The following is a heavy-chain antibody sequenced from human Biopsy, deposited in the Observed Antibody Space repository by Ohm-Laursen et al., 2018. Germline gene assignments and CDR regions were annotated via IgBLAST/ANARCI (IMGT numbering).Heavy chain of an antibody. V-gene: IGHV4-59*01. CDR1: GGSISSDY. Sequence: GTLSLTCIVSGGSISSDYWSWIRQSPGKGLEWIGYISNRGSTNYNPSLRGRVTISVDTSKNQFSLKLSSLTAADTAVFFCARLYRLDDYWNDDPPDAFDVWGQGTVATVSS. D-gene: IGHD3-3*01. J-gene: IGHJ3*01. CDR2: ISNRGST. CDR3: ARLYRLDDYWNDDPPDAFDV.